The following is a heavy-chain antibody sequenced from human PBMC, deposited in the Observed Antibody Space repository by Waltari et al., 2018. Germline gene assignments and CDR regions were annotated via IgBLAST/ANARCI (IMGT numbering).Heavy chain of an antibody. CDR3: ARSRDQYYDFWSGYYTGIYYYYGMDV. Sequence: QVQLQESGPGLVKPSETLSLTCTVSGGSISSYYWSWIRQPPGKGLEGMGYIYYSGSTNYNPSLKSRVTISVDTSKNQFSLKLSSVTAADTAVYYCARSRDQYYDFWSGYYTGIYYYYGMDVWGQGTTVTVSS. D-gene: IGHD3-3*01. CDR1: GGSISSYY. CDR2: IYYSGST. V-gene: IGHV4-59*01. J-gene: IGHJ6*02.